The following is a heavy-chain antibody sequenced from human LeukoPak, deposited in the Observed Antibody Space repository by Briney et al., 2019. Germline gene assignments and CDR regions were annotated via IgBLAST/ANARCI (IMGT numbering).Heavy chain of an antibody. CDR3: ARDRWGYSYGGD. Sequence: QPGGSLRLSCAASGFAFSNYWMSWVRQAPGKGLEWVANIKQDGSEKFYVDSVKGRFTISRDNAKNSLYLQMNSLRADDTAVYFCARDRWGYSYGGDWGQGTLVTVSS. J-gene: IGHJ4*02. CDR1: GFAFSNYW. CDR2: IKQDGSEK. V-gene: IGHV3-7*01. D-gene: IGHD5-18*01.